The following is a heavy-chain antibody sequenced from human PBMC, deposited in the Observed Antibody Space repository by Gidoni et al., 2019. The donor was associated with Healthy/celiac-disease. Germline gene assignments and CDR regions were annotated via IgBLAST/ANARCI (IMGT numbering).Heavy chain of an antibody. CDR1: GVTVSRYE. CDR2: ISSSGSTI. V-gene: IGHV3-48*03. CDR3: ARRCSSTSCPGGYYYYGMDV. J-gene: IGHJ6*02. Sequence: EVQLVESGGGWVQPGGSLRLSCAASGVTVSRYEMNWVRQAPGKGLEWLSYISSSGSTIYYADSVKGRFTISRDNAKNSLYLQMNSLRAEDTAVYYCARRCSSTSCPGGYYYYGMDVWGQGTTVTVSS. D-gene: IGHD2-2*01.